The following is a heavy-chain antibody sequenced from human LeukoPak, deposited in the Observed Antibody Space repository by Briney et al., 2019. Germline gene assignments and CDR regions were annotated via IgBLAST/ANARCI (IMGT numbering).Heavy chain of an antibody. D-gene: IGHD1-26*01. CDR1: GDSITNSNYY. J-gene: IGHJ3*02. V-gene: IGHV4-39*07. CDR3: ASYSGIYSAFEI. Sequence: PSETLSLTCTASGDSITNSNYYWGWVRQSPGRGLEWLGNIFYNGGPYYNPSFKSRVVISVDTSKNHFSLTLNAVTAADTAVYHCASYSGIYSAFEIWSQGTLVTVSS. CDR2: IFYNGGP.